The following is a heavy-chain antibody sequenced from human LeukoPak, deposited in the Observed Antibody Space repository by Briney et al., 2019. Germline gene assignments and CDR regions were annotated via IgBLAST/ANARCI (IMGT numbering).Heavy chain of an antibody. Sequence: QSGGSLRLSCAASGFTFYNYAMGWVRQTPGEGLEWVSGITGNGRSTYYADSVKGRFTISRDNSKNTLYLQVNSLSAEDTAAYFCAKSGTVGATRFDWYFDLWGRGTQVTVSS. CDR3: AKSGTVGATRFDWYFDL. V-gene: IGHV3-23*01. CDR1: GFTFYNYA. CDR2: ITGNGRST. J-gene: IGHJ2*01. D-gene: IGHD1-26*01.